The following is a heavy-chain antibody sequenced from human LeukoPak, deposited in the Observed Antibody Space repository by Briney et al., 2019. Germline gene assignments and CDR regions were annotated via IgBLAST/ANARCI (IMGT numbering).Heavy chain of an antibody. CDR2: ISGSGGST. J-gene: IGHJ4*02. D-gene: IGHD3-10*01. CDR3: AKDPLARGVTYDY. Sequence: PGGSLRLSCAASGFTFSSYAMSWVRQAPGKGLEWVSAISGSGGSTYYADSVKGRFTISRDNSKNTLYLQVNSLRAEDTAVYYCAKDPLARGVTYDYWGQGTLVTVSS. V-gene: IGHV3-23*01. CDR1: GFTFSSYA.